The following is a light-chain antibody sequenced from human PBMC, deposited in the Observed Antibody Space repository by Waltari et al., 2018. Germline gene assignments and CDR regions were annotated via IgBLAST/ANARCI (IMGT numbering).Light chain of an antibody. CDR1: NIGTYS. V-gene: IGLV3-21*04. CDR2: YDR. J-gene: IGLJ1*01. Sequence: SYVVTQPPSVSVAPGETATITCGGGNIGTYSVHWYQQKAGQAPVLVIFYDRDRPSWIPDRFSGSNSGNTATLTISRVEAGEEARYYCHVWDPHVDPGVFGTGTEVTVL. CDR3: HVWDPHVDPGV.